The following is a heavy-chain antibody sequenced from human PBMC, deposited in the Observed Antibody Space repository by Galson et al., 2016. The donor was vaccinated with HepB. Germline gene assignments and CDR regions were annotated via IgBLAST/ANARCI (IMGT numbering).Heavy chain of an antibody. J-gene: IGHJ1*01. Sequence: SLRLSCAASGFTVSSNYMSWVRQAPGKGLEWVSVIYSGDNTYYADSVKGRFTISRDNSKNTLYLQMNSLRAEDTAVYYCARDLGLGYCSGDSCYSSYFLHWGQGTLVTVSS. CDR2: IYSGDNT. CDR3: ARDLGLGYCSGDSCYSSYFLH. CDR1: GFTVSSNY. D-gene: IGHD2-15*01. V-gene: IGHV3-53*01.